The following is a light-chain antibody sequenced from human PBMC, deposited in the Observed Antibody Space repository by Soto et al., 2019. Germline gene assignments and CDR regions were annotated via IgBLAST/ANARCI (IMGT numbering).Light chain of an antibody. CDR1: QSVSSY. J-gene: IGKJ3*01. CDR2: DAS. CDR3: QQRSNWLFT. Sequence: EIVLTQSPSTLSLSPGDRATLSCRASQSVSSYLAWYQQKPGQAPRLLIYDASNWATGIPARFSGSGSGTDFTLTISSLEPEDFAVYYCQQRSNWLFTFGPGTKVDIK. V-gene: IGKV3-11*01.